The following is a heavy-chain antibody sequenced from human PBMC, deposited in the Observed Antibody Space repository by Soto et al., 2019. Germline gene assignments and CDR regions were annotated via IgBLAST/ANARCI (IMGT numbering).Heavy chain of an antibody. J-gene: IGHJ5*02. CDR2: MNPNSGNT. CDR3: ARVGYSGYEEGGGYNWFDP. Sequence: ASVKVSCKASGYTFTSYDINWVRQATGQGLEWMGWMNPNSGNTGYAQKFQGRVTMTRNTSISTAYMELSSLRSEDTAVYYCARVGYSGYEEGGGYNWFDPWGQGTLVTVSS. CDR1: GYTFTSYD. D-gene: IGHD5-12*01. V-gene: IGHV1-8*01.